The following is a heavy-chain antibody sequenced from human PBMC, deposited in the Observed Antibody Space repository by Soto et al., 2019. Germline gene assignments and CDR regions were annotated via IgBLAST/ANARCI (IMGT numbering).Heavy chain of an antibody. V-gene: IGHV3-7*05. Sequence: EVQLEESGGDLVQPGGSLRLSCAASGFTLSAYWMTWVRQAPGKGLEWVAKINRDGSKKSYLDSVRGRFTTSRDNVGNSMYLQMDSLRADDTALYYCARDVSPGSSSLLLGAFDIWGQGTMVTVSS. CDR3: ARDVSPGSSSLLLGAFDI. CDR2: INRDGSKK. D-gene: IGHD6-13*01. CDR1: GFTLSAYW. J-gene: IGHJ3*02.